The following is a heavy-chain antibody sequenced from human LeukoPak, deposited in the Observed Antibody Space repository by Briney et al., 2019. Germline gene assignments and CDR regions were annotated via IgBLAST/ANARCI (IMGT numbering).Heavy chain of an antibody. J-gene: IGHJ4*01. CDR3: AKDRKLGPADSYFDY. CDR2: ISNDGSDK. D-gene: IGHD7-27*01. V-gene: IGHV3-30*18. CDR1: GFTFSIYG. Sequence: GRSLRLSCAAPGFTFSIYGMHCGRQAPGKGREWVSVISNDGSDKKYADSVKGRFTISRDNSKNTLYLQMNSLRAEDTAVYYCAKDRKLGPADSYFDYWGQGTLVTVSS.